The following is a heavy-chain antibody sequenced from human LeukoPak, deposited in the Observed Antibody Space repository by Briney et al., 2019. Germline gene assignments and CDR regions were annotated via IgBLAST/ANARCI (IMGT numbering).Heavy chain of an antibody. J-gene: IGHJ6*03. CDR1: GGSINSPSYS. V-gene: IGHV4-39*07. CDR2: IDHSGNT. CDR3: ARGGRRGGGKTDYMDV. D-gene: IGHD2-15*01. Sequence: SETLSLTCTVSGGSINSPSYSWDWIRQPPGKGLEWIGSIDHSGNTQYNPSLKSRVTISVDTSKNQFSLKLSSVTAADTAVYYCARGGRRGGGKTDYMDVWGKGTTVTVSS.